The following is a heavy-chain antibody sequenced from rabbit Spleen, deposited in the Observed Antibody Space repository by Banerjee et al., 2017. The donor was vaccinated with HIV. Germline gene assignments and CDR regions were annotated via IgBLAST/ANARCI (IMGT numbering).Heavy chain of an antibody. CDR1: GFSFSSSYD. D-gene: IGHD6-1*01. J-gene: IGHJ3*01. Sequence: EESGGDLVKPGASLTLTCTASGFSFSSSYDMCWVRQAPGKGLEWIGCIYTGNNKNYYASWAKGRFTISKTSSTMVTLQMTSLTAADTATYFCARGYTDYATSRLDLWGPGTLVTVS. V-gene: IGHV1S40*01. CDR2: IYTGNNKN. CDR3: ARGYTDYATSRLDL.